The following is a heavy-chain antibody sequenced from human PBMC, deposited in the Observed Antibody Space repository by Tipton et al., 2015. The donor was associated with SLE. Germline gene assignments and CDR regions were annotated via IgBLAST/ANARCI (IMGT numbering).Heavy chain of an antibody. J-gene: IGHJ3*02. Sequence: TLSLTCTVSGGSISSHYWSWIRQPPGKGLEWIGYIYYSGSTNYNPSLKSRVTISVDTSKNQFSLKLSSVTAADTAVYYCARTGYGDNDAFDIWGQGTMVTVSS. CDR3: ARTGYGDNDAFDI. D-gene: IGHD4-17*01. V-gene: IGHV4-59*11. CDR1: GGSISSHY. CDR2: IYYSGST.